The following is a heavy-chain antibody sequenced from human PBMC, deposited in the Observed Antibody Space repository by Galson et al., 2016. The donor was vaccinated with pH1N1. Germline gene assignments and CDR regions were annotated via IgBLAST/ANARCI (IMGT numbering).Heavy chain of an antibody. J-gene: IGHJ5*02. D-gene: IGHD4-17*01. CDR2: IYWNDDK. CDR3: AHSRYGDYVGWFDL. CDR1: GFSLSTSGVG. V-gene: IGHV2-5*01. Sequence: PALVKPTQTLTLTCTFSGFSLSTSGVGVGWIRQPPGKALEWLALIYWNDDKRYSPFLKSRLTITKDTSKNQVVLTMTNMDPVHTAASYCAHSRYGDYVGWFDLWGQGTLVTVSS.